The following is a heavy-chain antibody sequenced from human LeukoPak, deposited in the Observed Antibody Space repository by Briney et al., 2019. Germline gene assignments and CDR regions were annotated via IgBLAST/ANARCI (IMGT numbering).Heavy chain of an antibody. CDR1: GGSISSGDYF. CDR2: IYYSGST. J-gene: IGHJ3*02. D-gene: IGHD3-22*01. Sequence: PSETLSLTCTVSGGSISSGDYFWSWIRQPPGKGLEWIGYIYYSGSTYYNPSLKSRVTISVDRSKNQFSLKLSSVTAADTAVYYCAREALTNYYDSPEPDAFDIWGQGTMVTVSS. CDR3: AREALTNYYDSPEPDAFDI. V-gene: IGHV4-30-4*01.